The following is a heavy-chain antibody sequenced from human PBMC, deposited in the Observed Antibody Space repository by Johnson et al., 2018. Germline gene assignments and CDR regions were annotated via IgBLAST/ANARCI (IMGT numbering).Heavy chain of an antibody. CDR3: ASPPAARPSYYYGMDV. J-gene: IGHJ6*02. Sequence: QVQLVQSGAEVKKPGASVKVSCKASGYTFTNYYMHWVRQAPGQGLEWMGIVNTSGGTTTYAQKFQGRVTITADESTSTAYMELSSLRSGDTAVSYCASPPAARPSYYYGMDVWGQGTTVTVSS. D-gene: IGHD6-6*01. CDR1: GYTFTNYY. V-gene: IGHV1-46*01. CDR2: VNTSGGTT.